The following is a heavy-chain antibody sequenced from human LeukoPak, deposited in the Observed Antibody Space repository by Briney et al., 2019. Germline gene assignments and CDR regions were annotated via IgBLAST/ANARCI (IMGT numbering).Heavy chain of an antibody. CDR2: IYYSGST. V-gene: IGHV4-61*01. J-gene: IGHJ4*02. D-gene: IGHD3-10*01. CDR1: GGSVSSGSYY. CDR3: VRDRELTY. Sequence: PSETLSHTCTVSGGSVSSGSYYWSWIRQPPGEGLEWIGYIYYSGSTNYNPSLKSRVTISADTSKNQFSLKLTSVTAADTAVYYCVRDRELTYWGQGILVTVSS.